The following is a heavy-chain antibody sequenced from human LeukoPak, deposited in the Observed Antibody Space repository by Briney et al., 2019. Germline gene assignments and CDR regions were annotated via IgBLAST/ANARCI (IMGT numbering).Heavy chain of an antibody. CDR2: INRDGSRT. D-gene: IGHD5-18*01. J-gene: IGHJ4*02. V-gene: IGHV3-74*01. CDR1: GFTFSNHW. CDR3: ARGGSDTAMAHDY. Sequence: GGSLRLSCAASGFTFSNHWMHWVRQAPGKGLMWVSRINRDGSRTDYADSVKGRFTISRDDAKNTLYLQVDSLRAEDTAVYFCARGGSDTAMAHDYWGQGTLVTVSS.